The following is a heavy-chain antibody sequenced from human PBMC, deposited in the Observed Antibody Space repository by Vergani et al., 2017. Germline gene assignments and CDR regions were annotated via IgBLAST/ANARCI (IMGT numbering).Heavy chain of an antibody. CDR2: IYSSGKT. V-gene: IGHV4-4*07. Sequence: QVQLQQSGPGLVKPSETLSLTCAVSSGSIRHYYWSWIRQPAGMGLEGLEWLGRIYSSGKTHYNPSLNSRVTMSIDTSKNQFSLKLISVTAADTAVYYCARSSMGLTTLDSWGQGILVTVSS. CDR3: ARSSMGLTTLDS. J-gene: IGHJ5*01. CDR1: SGSIRHYY. D-gene: IGHD4-11*01.